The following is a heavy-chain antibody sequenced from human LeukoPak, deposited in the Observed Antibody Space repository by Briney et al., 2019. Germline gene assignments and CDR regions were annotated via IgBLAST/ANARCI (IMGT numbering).Heavy chain of an antibody. J-gene: IGHJ4*02. V-gene: IGHV3-33*08. D-gene: IGHD1-26*01. CDR1: GLTFSTCA. Sequence: GGSLRLSCSASGLTFSTCAMHWVRQAPGRGLEWLTLIRPDGGKKFYSDSVKGRFTISRDDAENSLYLQMNSLRAEDTAVYYCARDKGSDGIDFWGQGTLVTVSS. CDR3: ARDKGSDGIDF. CDR2: IRPDGGKK.